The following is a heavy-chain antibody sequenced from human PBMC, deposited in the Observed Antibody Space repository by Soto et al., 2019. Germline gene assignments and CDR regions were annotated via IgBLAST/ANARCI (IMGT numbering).Heavy chain of an antibody. D-gene: IGHD2-8*01. Sequence: QVQLQESGSGLLKPSQTLSLACGVSGDSLKRGFYHWSWIRQTPGKGLQLIGYIDTNGDTHYDLSLRNRPNMSIVTTESRFSLKLTSVTAADTAVYYCARGTVYYCPNDKCGFFFDHWGQGALVTVSS. V-gene: IGHV4-31*11. CDR1: GDSLKRGFYH. CDR2: IDTNGDT. J-gene: IGHJ4*02. CDR3: ARGTVYYCPNDKCGFFFDH.